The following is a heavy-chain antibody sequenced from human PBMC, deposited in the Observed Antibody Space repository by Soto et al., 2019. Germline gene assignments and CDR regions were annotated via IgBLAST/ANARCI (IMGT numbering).Heavy chain of an antibody. V-gene: IGHV3-15*07. J-gene: IGHJ4*02. CDR2: IKSKTNGGTT. CDR3: SYYRDSNDNHFDY. D-gene: IGHD3-22*01. Sequence: EVQLVESGGGLVKPGGSLRLSCAASGLTFSNAWMKWVRQAPGKGLEWVGRIKSKTNGGTTDYAAPLKGRFTISRDDSKNTLYLQMNSLKTEDTALYYCSYYRDSNDNHFDYWGQGALVTVSS. CDR1: GLTFSNAW.